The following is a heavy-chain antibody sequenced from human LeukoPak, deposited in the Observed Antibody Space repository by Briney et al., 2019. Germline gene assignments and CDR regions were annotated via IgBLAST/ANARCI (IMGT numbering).Heavy chain of an antibody. Sequence: GRSLRLSCAASGFTFDDYAMHWVRQAPGKGLEWVSGISWNSGSIGYADSVKGRFTISRDNAKNSLYLQMNSLRAEDTALYYCAKDKGFDILTPDAFDIWGQGTMVTVSS. CDR3: AKDKGFDILTPDAFDI. V-gene: IGHV3-9*01. D-gene: IGHD3-9*01. J-gene: IGHJ3*02. CDR2: ISWNSGSI. CDR1: GFTFDDYA.